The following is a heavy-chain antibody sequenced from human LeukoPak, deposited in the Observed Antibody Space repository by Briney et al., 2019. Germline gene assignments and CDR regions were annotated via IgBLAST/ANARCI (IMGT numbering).Heavy chain of an antibody. CDR2: IYYSGST. D-gene: IGHD1-26*01. CDR3: ARVIVGATFDY. Sequence: SQTLSLTCTVSGGSISSGSYYWSWIRQPPGKGLEWIGYIYYSGSTYYNPSLKSRVTISVDTSKNQFSLKLSSVTAADTAVYYCARVIVGATFDYWGQGTLVTVSS. V-gene: IGHV4-30-4*08. J-gene: IGHJ4*02. CDR1: GGSISSGSYY.